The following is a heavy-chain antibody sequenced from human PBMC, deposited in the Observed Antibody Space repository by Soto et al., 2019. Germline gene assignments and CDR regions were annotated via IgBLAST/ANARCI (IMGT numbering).Heavy chain of an antibody. Sequence: GGSLRLSCAASGFTFSSYAMSWVRQAPGKGLEWVSAISGSGGSTYYADSVKGRFTISRDSSKNTLYLQMNSLRAEDTAVYYSAKDQLRFLEWLESDAFDIWGQGTMVTVSS. CDR2: ISGSGGST. D-gene: IGHD3-3*01. J-gene: IGHJ3*02. CDR1: GFTFSSYA. V-gene: IGHV3-23*01. CDR3: AKDQLRFLEWLESDAFDI.